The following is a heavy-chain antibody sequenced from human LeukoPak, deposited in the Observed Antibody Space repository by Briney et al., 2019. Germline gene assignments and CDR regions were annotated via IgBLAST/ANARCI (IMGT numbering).Heavy chain of an antibody. J-gene: IGHJ5*02. D-gene: IGHD6-6*01. CDR3: AKDYGSSSTNWFDP. V-gene: IGHV3-23*01. Sequence: GGSLRLSCAASGFTFSTYAMSWVRQAPGKGLEWVSAISGGGGSTYYADSVKGRFTISRDNSKNTLYLQMNSLRAKDTAVYYCAKDYGSSSTNWFDPWGQGTLVTVSS. CDR1: GFTFSTYA. CDR2: ISGGGGST.